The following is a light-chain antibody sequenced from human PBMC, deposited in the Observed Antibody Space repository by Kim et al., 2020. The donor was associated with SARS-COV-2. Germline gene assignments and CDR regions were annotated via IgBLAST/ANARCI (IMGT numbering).Light chain of an antibody. CDR2: AAS. CDR1: QVIKND. Sequence: ASVGDRVTITCRARQVIKNDLGWYQHKPGRAPKLPIFAASSLQSGVPSRFSGSGSGTDFTLTISSLQPEDFATYYCLQNYNYPFTFGPGTKVDIK. V-gene: IGKV1-6*01. J-gene: IGKJ3*01. CDR3: LQNYNYPFT.